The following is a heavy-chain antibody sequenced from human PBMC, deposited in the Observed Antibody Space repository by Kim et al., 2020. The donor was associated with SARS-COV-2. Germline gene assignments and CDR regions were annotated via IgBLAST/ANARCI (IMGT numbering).Heavy chain of an antibody. Sequence: ASVKVSCKASGYTFTSYGISWVRQAPGQGLEWMGWISAYNGNTNYAQKLQGRVTMTTDTSTSTAYMELRSLRSDDTAVYYCARDGSLWFGELSRYYYGMDVWGQGTTVTVSS. V-gene: IGHV1-18*01. D-gene: IGHD3-10*01. J-gene: IGHJ6*02. CDR2: ISAYNGNT. CDR3: ARDGSLWFGELSRYYYGMDV. CDR1: GYTFTSYG.